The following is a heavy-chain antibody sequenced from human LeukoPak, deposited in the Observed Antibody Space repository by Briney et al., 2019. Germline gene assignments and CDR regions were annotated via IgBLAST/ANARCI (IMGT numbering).Heavy chain of an antibody. CDR3: VRGTGY. Sequence: GGSLRLSCSVSGFTFSTYVMHWVRQAPGKGLEYVSAISNNGDNTYYADPVKGRFTISRDNSKDTLYLQMSSLRADDTAVYYCVRGTGYWGQGTLVTVSS. J-gene: IGHJ4*02. V-gene: IGHV3-64D*06. CDR1: GFTFSTYV. CDR2: ISNNGDNT.